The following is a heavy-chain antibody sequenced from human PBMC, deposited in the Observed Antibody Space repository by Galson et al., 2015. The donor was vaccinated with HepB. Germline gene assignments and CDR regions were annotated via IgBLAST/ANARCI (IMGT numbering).Heavy chain of an antibody. V-gene: IGHV1-8*01. D-gene: IGHD4-17*01. Sequence: SVKVSCKASGYTFTSYDINWVRQATGQGLEWMGWMNPNSGNTGYAQKFQGRVTMTRNTSISTAYMELSSLRSEDTAVYYCARGRGDYDLSPYYYMDVWGKGTTVTVSS. CDR2: MNPNSGNT. CDR3: ARGRGDYDLSPYYYMDV. CDR1: GYTFTSYD. J-gene: IGHJ6*03.